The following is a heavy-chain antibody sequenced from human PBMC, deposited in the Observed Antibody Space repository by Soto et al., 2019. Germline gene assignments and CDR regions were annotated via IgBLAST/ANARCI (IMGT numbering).Heavy chain of an antibody. V-gene: IGHV1-18*04. CDR2: ISPYNGTT. D-gene: IGHD1-1*01. CDR3: ARDGERDTGLNFYYYLHGMDA. J-gene: IGHJ6*02. Sequence: ASVKVSCKASGYTFTTYGISWVRQAPGQGLEWMGWISPYNGTTKYAEKFQGEMTMTTDTATSTAYLDLRSLRSDDTAVYYCARDGERDTGLNFYYYLHGMDAWGQGTRVTVSS. CDR1: GYTFTTYG.